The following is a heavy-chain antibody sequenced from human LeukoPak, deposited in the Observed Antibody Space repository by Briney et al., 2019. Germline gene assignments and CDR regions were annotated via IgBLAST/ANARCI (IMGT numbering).Heavy chain of an antibody. CDR2: VSYDGGHK. D-gene: IGHD2-15*01. V-gene: IGHV3-30*04. CDR3: AAEYCSGGSCYTGHSGHDY. J-gene: IGHJ4*02. CDR1: GFTFSSYA. Sequence: PGGSLRLSCAASGFTFSSYAMHWVRQAPGEGLEWVAVVSYDGGHKFYADSVKGRFTISRDTSSNTLYLQMNSLRAEDTALYYCAAEYCSGGSCYTGHSGHDYWGQGTLVTVSS.